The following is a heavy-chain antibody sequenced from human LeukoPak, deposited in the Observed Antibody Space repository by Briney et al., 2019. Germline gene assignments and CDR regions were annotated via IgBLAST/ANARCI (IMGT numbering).Heavy chain of an antibody. V-gene: IGHV3-23*01. CDR2: ISGSGGST. Sequence: RGSLRLSCAASGFTFSSFAMSWVRQAPGKGLEWVSAISGSGGSTYYADSVKGRFTISRDNSKNTLSLQMNSLRAEDTAIYYCAKASNTWNYFDYWGQGTLVTVSS. D-gene: IGHD1-1*01. CDR3: AKASNTWNYFDY. J-gene: IGHJ4*02. CDR1: GFTFSSFA.